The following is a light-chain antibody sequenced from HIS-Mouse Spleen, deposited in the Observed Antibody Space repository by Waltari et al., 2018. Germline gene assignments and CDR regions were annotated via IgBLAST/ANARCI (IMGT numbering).Light chain of an antibody. Sequence: QSVLTQPPSASGTPGQRVTIPCSGSSSHIGSNYVYWYQPLPGTAPKLLIYRNNQRPSGVPDRFSGSKSGTSASLAISGLRSEDEADYYCAAWDDSLSGPVFGGGTKLTVL. J-gene: IGLJ3*02. V-gene: IGLV1-47*01. CDR3: AAWDDSLSGPV. CDR2: RNN. CDR1: SSHIGSNY.